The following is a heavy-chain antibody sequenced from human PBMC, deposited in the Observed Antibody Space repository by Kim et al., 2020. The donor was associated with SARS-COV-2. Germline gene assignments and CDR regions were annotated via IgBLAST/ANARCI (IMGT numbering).Heavy chain of an antibody. Sequence: GGSLRLSCAASGFTFSSYSMNWVRQAPGKGLEWVSSISSSSSYIYYADSVKGRFTISRDNAKNSLYLQMNSLRAEDTAVYYCARDPGYCSSTSCYGDYYYYGMDVWGQGTTVTVSS. CDR1: GFTFSSYS. CDR3: ARDPGYCSSTSCYGDYYYYGMDV. D-gene: IGHD2-2*01. CDR2: ISSSSSYI. V-gene: IGHV3-21*01. J-gene: IGHJ6*02.